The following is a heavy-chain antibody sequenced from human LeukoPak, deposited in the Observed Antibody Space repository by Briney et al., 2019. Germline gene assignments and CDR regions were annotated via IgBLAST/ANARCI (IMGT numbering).Heavy chain of an antibody. CDR2: ISAYNHNT. CDR3: ARDLMYCDTMSCNDGDFDY. V-gene: IGHV1-18*01. Sequence: ASVKVSCKASGYSFINFGLSWVRQASGQGLEWMGWISAYNHNTNYAQKCQGRVTMTIDTSTTTVYMELRSLRSDDTAIYYCARDLMYCDTMSCNDGDFDYWGQGTPVAVFS. J-gene: IGHJ4*02. D-gene: IGHD2-2*01. CDR1: GYSFINFG.